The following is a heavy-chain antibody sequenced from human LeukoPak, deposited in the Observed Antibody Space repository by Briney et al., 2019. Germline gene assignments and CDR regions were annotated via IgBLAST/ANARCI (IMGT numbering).Heavy chain of an antibody. CDR2: ISGSGGST. V-gene: IGHV3-23*01. CDR1: GFTFSSYA. J-gene: IGHJ4*02. D-gene: IGHD6-13*01. Sequence: AGGSLRLSCAASGFTFSSYAMSWVRQAPGKGLEWVSAISGSGGSTYYADSVKGRFTISRDNSKNTLYLQMNSLRAEDTAVYYCAKDSSSRSRGVYFDYWGQGTLVTVSS. CDR3: AKDSSSRSRGVYFDY.